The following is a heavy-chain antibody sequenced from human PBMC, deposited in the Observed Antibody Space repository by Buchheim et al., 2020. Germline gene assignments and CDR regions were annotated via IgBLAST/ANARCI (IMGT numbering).Heavy chain of an antibody. J-gene: IGHJ5*01. CDR2: IYAIGSFST. V-gene: IGHV4-61*02. CDR3: ARLPTGSAWFDS. Sequence: QVQLQESGPGLVKPSQTLSLTCTVSGDSIRSPNYYWSWIRQPAGGGLEWIGHIYAIGSFSTKYSPSLQSRVTVSVATSQQPFSLQLTSVTAADTAMYYCARLPTGSAWFDSWGQG. CDR1: GDSIRSPNYY.